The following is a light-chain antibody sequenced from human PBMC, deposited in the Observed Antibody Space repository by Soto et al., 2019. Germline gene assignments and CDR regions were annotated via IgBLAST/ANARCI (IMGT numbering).Light chain of an antibody. Sequence: ELVLTQSPATLSLSPGERATLSCRASQSVSSYLAWYQQKPGQAPRLLIYGASTRATGIPARFSGSGSGTEFTLTISSLQSEDFAVYYCQQYNNWPPITFGQGTRLEIK. CDR1: QSVSSY. CDR2: GAS. CDR3: QQYNNWPPIT. V-gene: IGKV3-15*01. J-gene: IGKJ5*01.